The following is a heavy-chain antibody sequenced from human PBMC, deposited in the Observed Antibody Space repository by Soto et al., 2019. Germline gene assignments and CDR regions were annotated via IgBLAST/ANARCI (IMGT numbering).Heavy chain of an antibody. J-gene: IGHJ6*03. V-gene: IGHV4-34*01. CDR2: INHSGST. CDR3: ARVTQGYYYYYMDV. D-gene: IGHD3-16*01. Sequence: QMQLQQWGAGLLKPSETLSLTCAVYGGSFSGYYWSWIRQPPGKGLEWIGEINHSGSTNYNPSLKSGETISVDTSKKQFSLKLSSVTAADTAVYYCARVTQGYYYYYMDVWGKGTTVTVSS. CDR1: GGSFSGYY.